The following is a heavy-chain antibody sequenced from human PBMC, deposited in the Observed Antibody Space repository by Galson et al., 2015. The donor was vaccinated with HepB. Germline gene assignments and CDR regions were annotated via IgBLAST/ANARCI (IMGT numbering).Heavy chain of an antibody. J-gene: IGHJ3*02. CDR1: GFSLRTSEMR. Sequence: PVLVKPTQTLTPTCTFSGFSLRTSEMRVSWIRQPPGKALEWLARIDGDDDKFYSTSLKTRLTISKDTSKNQVVLTMTNMDPVDTATYYCARVGSGYDRHVFEIWGQGTLVTVSS. D-gene: IGHD3-3*01. V-gene: IGHV2-70*04. CDR2: IDGDDDK. CDR3: ARVGSGYDRHVFEI.